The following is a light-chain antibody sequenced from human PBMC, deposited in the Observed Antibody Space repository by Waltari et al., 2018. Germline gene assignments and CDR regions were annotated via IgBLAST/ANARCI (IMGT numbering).Light chain of an antibody. V-gene: IGLV4-69*01. CDR3: QTGGHGTWV. Sequence: QLVLTQSPSASASLGASVKLTCTLSSGHSSNVIAWLQQQPEKGPRYLMKVNSDGSHSKGDEIPDRFSGSSSGAERYLTISSLQSEDEADYYCQTGGHGTWVFDGGTKLTVL. CDR2: VNSDGSH. CDR1: SGHSSNV. J-gene: IGLJ3*02.